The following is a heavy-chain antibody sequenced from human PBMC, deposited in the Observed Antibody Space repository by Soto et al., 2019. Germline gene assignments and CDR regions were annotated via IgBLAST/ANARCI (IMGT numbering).Heavy chain of an antibody. J-gene: IGHJ5*02. Sequence: QTLSLTCAISGDSVSSNTASWNWIRQSPSRGLEWLGRTYFRSKWYNDYAVSVKSRIIINPDTSNNQFSLQLNSVTPEDTAVYFCAKGDNLGPKTGYAFDPWGQGIMVTVSS. CDR3: AKGDNLGPKTGYAFDP. V-gene: IGHV6-1*01. CDR1: GDSVSSNTAS. D-gene: IGHD5-12*01. CDR2: TYFRSKWYN.